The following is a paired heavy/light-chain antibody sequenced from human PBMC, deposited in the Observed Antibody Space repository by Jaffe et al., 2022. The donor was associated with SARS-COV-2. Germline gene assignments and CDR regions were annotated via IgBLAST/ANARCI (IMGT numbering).Heavy chain of an antibody. CDR3: ARDAGYSSGWYEKPNYYFDY. CDR1: GGSISSSNW. J-gene: IGHJ4*02. V-gene: IGHV4-4*02. CDR2: IYHSGST. D-gene: IGHD6-19*01. Sequence: QVQLQESGPGLVKPSGTLSLTCAVSGGSISSSNWWSWVRQPPGKGLEWIGEIYHSGSTNYNPSLKSRVTISVDKSKNQFSLKLSSVTAADTAVYYCARDAGYSSGWYEKPNYYFDYWGQGTLVTVSS.
Light chain of an antibody. V-gene: IGLV2-8*01. CDR2: EVS. J-gene: IGLJ2*01. CDR3: SSYAGSNNLRV. CDR1: SSDVGGYNY. Sequence: QSALTQPPSASGSPGQSVTISCTGTSSDVGGYNYVSWYQQHPGKAPKLMIYEVSKRPSGVPDRFSGSKSGNTASLTVSGLQAEDEADYYCSSYAGSNNLRVFGGGTKLTVL.